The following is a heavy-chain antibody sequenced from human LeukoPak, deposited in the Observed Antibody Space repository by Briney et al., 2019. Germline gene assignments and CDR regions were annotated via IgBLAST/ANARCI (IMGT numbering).Heavy chain of an antibody. CDR1: GFTFSSYA. V-gene: IGHV3-23*01. Sequence: GGSLRLSCAASGFTFSSYAMSWVRQAPGKGLEWVSAISGSGGSTYYADSVKGRFTISRDNSKNTLYLQMNSLRAEDTAVYYCAKDPNQGSNYDFWLFDYWGQGTLVTVSS. CDR2: ISGSGGST. D-gene: IGHD3-3*01. CDR3: AKDPNQGSNYDFWLFDY. J-gene: IGHJ4*02.